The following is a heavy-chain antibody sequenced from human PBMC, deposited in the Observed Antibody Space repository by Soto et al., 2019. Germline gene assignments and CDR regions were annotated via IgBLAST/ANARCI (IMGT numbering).Heavy chain of an antibody. CDR1: GFIFSSYG. J-gene: IGHJ6*04. CDR3: AKEVSWSTYYYGMDF. CDR2: ISYDGKNK. Sequence: GGSLRLSCAASGFIFSSYGMHWVRQAPGKGLEWVTFISYDGKNKNYADSVKGRFTISRDNSKNTLELQMNSLRAEDTAVYHCAKEVSWSTYYYGMDFWGKGTTVTVAS. V-gene: IGHV3-30*18. D-gene: IGHD6-13*01.